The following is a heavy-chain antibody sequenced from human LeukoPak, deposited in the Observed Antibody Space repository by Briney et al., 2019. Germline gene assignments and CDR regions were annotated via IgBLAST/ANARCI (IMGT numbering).Heavy chain of an antibody. CDR2: INPNTGNP. V-gene: IGHV7-4-1*02. D-gene: IGHD3-16*02. CDR1: GYTFTSYA. Sequence: ASVKVSCKASGYTFTSYAMNWVRQAPGQGLEWMGWINPNTGNPTYAQGLTGRFVFSLDTSVSTTYLQISSLKAEDTAVYFCARAFQSLGGLSLPDYWGQGTLVTVSS. CDR3: ARAFQSLGGLSLPDY. J-gene: IGHJ4*02.